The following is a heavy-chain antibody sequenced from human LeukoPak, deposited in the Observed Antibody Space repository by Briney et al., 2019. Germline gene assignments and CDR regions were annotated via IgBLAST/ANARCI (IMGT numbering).Heavy chain of an antibody. V-gene: IGHV4-39*07. CDR2: IYYSGST. D-gene: IGHD4-17*01. CDR1: GGSISSSSYY. CDR3: AGVTVTTRSVDY. J-gene: IGHJ4*02. Sequence: SETLSLTCTVSGGSISSSSYYWGWIRQPPGKGLEWIGSIYYSGSTYYNPSLKSRVTISVDTSKNQFSLKLSSVTAADTAVYYCAGVTVTTRSVDYWGQGALVTVSS.